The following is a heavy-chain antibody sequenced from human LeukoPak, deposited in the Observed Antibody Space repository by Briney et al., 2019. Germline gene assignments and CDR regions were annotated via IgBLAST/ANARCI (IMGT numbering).Heavy chain of an antibody. J-gene: IGHJ4*02. V-gene: IGHV3-64D*06. CDR1: GFTFSSYA. D-gene: IGHD2-15*01. Sequence: PGRSLRLSCSASGFTFSSYAMHWVRQAPGKGLEYVSAISSNGGSTYYADSVKGRFTISRDNSKNTLYLQMSSLRAEDTAVYYCVKDQTTLGFDYWGQGTLVTVSS. CDR2: ISSNGGST. CDR3: VKDQTTLGFDY.